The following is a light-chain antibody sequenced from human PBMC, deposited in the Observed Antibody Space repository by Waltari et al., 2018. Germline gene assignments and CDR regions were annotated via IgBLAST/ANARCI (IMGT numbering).Light chain of an antibody. V-gene: IGLV2-14*01. Sequence: QSALTQPASVSGSPGQSISISCTGTSSDVGGYNYVSWYQQHPGKAPKLVFFEVYNRPSGVSVRFSGARSVNTASRTISGLQADDESDYYCSSYASTNSHVFGTGTRVTVL. CDR1: SSDVGGYNY. J-gene: IGLJ1*01. CDR3: SSYASTNSHV. CDR2: EVY.